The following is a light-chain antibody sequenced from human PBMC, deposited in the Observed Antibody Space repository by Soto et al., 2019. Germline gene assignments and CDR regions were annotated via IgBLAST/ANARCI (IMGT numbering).Light chain of an antibody. CDR2: AAS. Sequence: DIQMTQSPSSLSASVGDRVTITCRASQSISSYLSWYQQKPGKAPNLLIYAASSLQSGVPSRFSGSGSGTDFTLTISSRQPEDFATYYCQQSYSTPPWTFGQGTKVEIK. V-gene: IGKV1-39*01. J-gene: IGKJ1*01. CDR1: QSISSY. CDR3: QQSYSTPPWT.